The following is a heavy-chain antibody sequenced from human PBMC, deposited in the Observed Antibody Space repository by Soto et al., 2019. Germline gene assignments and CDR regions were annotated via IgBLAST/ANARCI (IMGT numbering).Heavy chain of an antibody. CDR3: ATLALRRGSGLVDYYYYYMDV. CDR1: GVSFSGYY. D-gene: IGHD3-10*01. CDR2: INPSGST. Sequence: SETLSLTCAVYGVSFSGYYWSWIRQPPGKGLEWIGEINPSGSTNYNPSLKSRVTISLATSKNQFSLKLSSVTAADTAVYYCATLALRRGSGLVDYYYYYMDVWGKGTTVTVSS. V-gene: IGHV4-34*01. J-gene: IGHJ6*03.